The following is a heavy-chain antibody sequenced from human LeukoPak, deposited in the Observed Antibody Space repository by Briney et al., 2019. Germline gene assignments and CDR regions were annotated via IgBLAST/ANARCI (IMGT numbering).Heavy chain of an antibody. Sequence: PGGSLRLSCAASGFTFSNYAMSWVREAPGKGLEWVSGIGGSGASTYYTDSVKGRFTISRDNSKNTLYLQINSLRAEDTAIYYCAKDRYVSLIRGVIDYWGQGTLVAVSS. CDR1: GFTFSNYA. D-gene: IGHD3-10*01. J-gene: IGHJ4*02. CDR3: AKDRYVSLIRGVIDY. V-gene: IGHV3-23*01. CDR2: IGGSGAST.